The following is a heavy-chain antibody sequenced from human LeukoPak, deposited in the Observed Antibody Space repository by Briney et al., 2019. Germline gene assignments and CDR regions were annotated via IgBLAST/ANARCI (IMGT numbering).Heavy chain of an antibody. V-gene: IGHV4-34*01. CDR3: AREGRSGPWGDV. CDR2: INHSGST. Sequence: PSETLSLTCAAYGGSFSGYYWSWIRQPPGKGLEWIGEINHSGSTNYNPSLKSRVTISVDTSKNQFSLKLSSVTAADTAVYYCAREGRSGPWGDVWGKGTTVTASS. J-gene: IGHJ6*04. CDR1: GGSFSGYY. D-gene: IGHD2-15*01.